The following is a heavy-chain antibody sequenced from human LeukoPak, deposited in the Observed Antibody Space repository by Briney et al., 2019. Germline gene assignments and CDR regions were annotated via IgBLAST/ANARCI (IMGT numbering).Heavy chain of an antibody. Sequence: GGSLRLSCAASGFTFSSYSMNWVRQAPGKGLEWVSSISSSSSYIYYADSVKGRFTISRDNAKNSLYLQMDSLRAEDTAVYYCARDGGYSSGWYDYWGQGTLVTVSS. CDR2: ISSSSSYI. J-gene: IGHJ4*02. D-gene: IGHD6-19*01. V-gene: IGHV3-21*01. CDR1: GFTFSSYS. CDR3: ARDGGYSSGWYDY.